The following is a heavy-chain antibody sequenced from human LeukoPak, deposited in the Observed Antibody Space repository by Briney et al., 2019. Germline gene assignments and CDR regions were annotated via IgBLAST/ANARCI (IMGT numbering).Heavy chain of an antibody. Sequence: GASVKVSCTAAGYTFTGYYIHWVRQAPGQGLEWMGWINPNSGGTNYAQKFQGRVTMTRDTSISTAYMELSRLRSDDTAVYYCARMVPVRDGYNIIDYWGQGTLVTVSS. V-gene: IGHV1-2*02. D-gene: IGHD5-24*01. CDR2: INPNSGGT. CDR1: GYTFTGYY. J-gene: IGHJ4*02. CDR3: ARMVPVRDGYNIIDY.